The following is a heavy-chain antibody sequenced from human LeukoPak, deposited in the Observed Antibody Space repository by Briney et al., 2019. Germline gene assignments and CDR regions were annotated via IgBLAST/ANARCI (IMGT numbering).Heavy chain of an antibody. Sequence: GASVKVSCKASRDTFTSYDIIWVRQATGQGLEWMGWINPMSGETGYAQEFQGRVTLTRSTSTSTVYMELSSLRSDDTAIYYCARGGPWRWITAWGQGTLVTVSS. CDR2: INPMSGET. J-gene: IGHJ5*02. V-gene: IGHV1-8*01. D-gene: IGHD5-24*01. CDR3: ARGGPWRWITA. CDR1: RDTFTSYD.